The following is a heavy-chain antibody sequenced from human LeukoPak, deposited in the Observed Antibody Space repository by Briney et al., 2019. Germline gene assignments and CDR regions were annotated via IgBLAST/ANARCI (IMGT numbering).Heavy chain of an antibody. Sequence: GGSLRLSCAASGFTFSSYGMHWVRQAPGKGLEWVAFIRYDGSNKYYADSVKGRFTISRDNSKNTLYLQMNSLRAEDTAVYYCAKKRVAVAGIFAYWGQGTLVTVSS. V-gene: IGHV3-30*02. CDR2: IRYDGSNK. J-gene: IGHJ4*02. CDR3: AKKRVAVAGIFAY. D-gene: IGHD6-19*01. CDR1: GFTFSSYG.